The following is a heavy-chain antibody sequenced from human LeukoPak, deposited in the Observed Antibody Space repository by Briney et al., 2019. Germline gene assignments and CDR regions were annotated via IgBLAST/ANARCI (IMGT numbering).Heavy chain of an antibody. CDR1: GFTFSSYG. CDR2: IRYDGSNK. J-gene: IGHJ4*02. Sequence: GGSLRLSCAASGFTFSSYGMHWVRQAPGKGLEWVVFIRYDGSNKYYADSVKGRFTISRDNSKNTLYLQMNSLRAEDTAVYYCAKVRIPYDSSGYFDYWGQGTLVTVSS. D-gene: IGHD3-22*01. V-gene: IGHV3-30*02. CDR3: AKVRIPYDSSGYFDY.